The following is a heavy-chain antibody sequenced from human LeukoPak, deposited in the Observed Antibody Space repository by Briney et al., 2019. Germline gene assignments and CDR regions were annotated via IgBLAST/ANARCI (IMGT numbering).Heavy chain of an antibody. J-gene: IGHJ4*02. CDR2: INPNSGGT. Sequence: ASVKASCKASGYTFTGYYMHWVRQAPGQGLEWMGWINPNSGGTNYAQKFQGRVTMTRDTSISTAYMELSRLRSDDTAVYYCARVTCSGGSCYTTLPLDYWGQGTLVTVSS. V-gene: IGHV1-2*02. CDR1: GYTFTGYY. CDR3: ARVTCSGGSCYTTLPLDY. D-gene: IGHD2-15*01.